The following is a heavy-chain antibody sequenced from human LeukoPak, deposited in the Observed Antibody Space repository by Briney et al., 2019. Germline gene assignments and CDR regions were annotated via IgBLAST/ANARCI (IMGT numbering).Heavy chain of an antibody. Sequence: GGSLRLSCAASGFTFSSYAMSWVRQAPEKGLEWVSAISGSGGSTYYADSVKGRFTISRDNSKNTLYLQMNSLRAEDTAVYYCAKDPSPYSSSWNHFDYWGQGTLVTVSS. CDR2: ISGSGGST. V-gene: IGHV3-23*01. J-gene: IGHJ4*02. CDR3: AKDPSPYSSSWNHFDY. CDR1: GFTFSSYA. D-gene: IGHD6-13*01.